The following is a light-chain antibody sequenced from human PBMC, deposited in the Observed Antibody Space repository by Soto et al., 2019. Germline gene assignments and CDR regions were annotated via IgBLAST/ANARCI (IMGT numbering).Light chain of an antibody. V-gene: IGLV2-14*01. CDR1: SSDVGGYNY. CDR3: SSYTSRSLF. CDR2: EVS. J-gene: IGLJ1*01. Sequence: QCVLTQPSSVSGSPGQSITISCTGTSSDVGGYNYVSWYQQHPGKAPKLMIYEVSNRPSGVSNRFSGSKSGNTASLTISGLQAEDEADYYCSSYTSRSLFFRTGTKVDVL.